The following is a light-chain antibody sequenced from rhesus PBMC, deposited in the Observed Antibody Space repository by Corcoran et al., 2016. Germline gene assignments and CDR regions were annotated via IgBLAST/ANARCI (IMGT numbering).Light chain of an antibody. J-gene: IGKJ4*01. CDR2: AAS. V-gene: IGKV1S12*01. Sequence: DIQMTQSPSALSASVGDRVTISCRASQNIYSNFAWYQQKPGKAPKLLIYAASSLQTGIPTRFSVSGSGSDFTLTVSSLQPEHSAAYYCQHYYDNLTFGGGTKVEIK. CDR1: QNIYSN. CDR3: QHYYDNLT.